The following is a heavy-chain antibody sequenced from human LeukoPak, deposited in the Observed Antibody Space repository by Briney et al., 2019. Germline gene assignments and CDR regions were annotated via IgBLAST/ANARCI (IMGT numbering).Heavy chain of an antibody. CDR1: GFTFRNFW. CDR3: ARDYYYDNSGHLD. V-gene: IGHV3-7*01. D-gene: IGHD3-22*01. Sequence: GGSLRLSCVGSGFTFRNFWMSWVRQAPGKGLEWVANIKPDGNEKSYVDSVKGRFTISRDNAKNSLNLQMNSLRAEDTAVYYCARDYYYDNSGHLDWGQGTLVNVVS. J-gene: IGHJ4*02. CDR2: IKPDGNEK.